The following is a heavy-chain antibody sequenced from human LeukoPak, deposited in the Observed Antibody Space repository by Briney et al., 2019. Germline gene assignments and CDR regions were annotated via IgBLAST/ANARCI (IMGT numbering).Heavy chain of an antibody. CDR3: AKYRPTGGYSYYLGV. CDR1: GFTFSSYA. D-gene: IGHD1-14*01. J-gene: IGHJ6*03. CDR2: ISGRGGST. V-gene: IGHV3-23*01. Sequence: GSLRLSCAASGFTFSSYAMSWVRQAPGKGLEWVSGISGRGGSTYYADSVKGQFTISRDNSKNTLYLQINSLGADDTAVYYCAKYRPTGGYSYYLGVWGRGATVTVSS.